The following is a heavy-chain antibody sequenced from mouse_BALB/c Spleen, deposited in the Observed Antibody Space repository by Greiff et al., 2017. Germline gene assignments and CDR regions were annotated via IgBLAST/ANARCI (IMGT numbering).Heavy chain of an antibody. CDR2: IYPGDGDT. D-gene: IGHD1-1*01. CDR1: GYAFSSYW. V-gene: IGHV1-80*01. J-gene: IGHJ3*01. Sequence: QVQLQQSGAELVRPGSSVKISCKASGYAFSSYWMNWVKQRPGQGLEWIGQIYPGDGDTNYTGKFKGKATLTADKSSSTAYMQLSSLTSEDSAVYFCARVLRYWFAYWGQGTLVTVSA. CDR3: ARVLRYWFAY.